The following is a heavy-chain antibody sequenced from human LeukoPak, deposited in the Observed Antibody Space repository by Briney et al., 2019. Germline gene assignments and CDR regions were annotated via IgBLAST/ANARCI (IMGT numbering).Heavy chain of an antibody. CDR1: GFTFSPYS. J-gene: IGHJ4*02. V-gene: IGHV3-48*02. CDR3: AREVAARPFSRLDY. CDR2: ISSSSSTI. D-gene: IGHD6-6*01. Sequence: GGSLRLSCAASGFTFSPYSMNWVRQAPGKGLEWVSYISSSSSTIYYADSVKGRLTISRDSAKNSLYLQMNSLRDEDTAVYYCAREVAARPFSRLDYWGQGTLVTVSS.